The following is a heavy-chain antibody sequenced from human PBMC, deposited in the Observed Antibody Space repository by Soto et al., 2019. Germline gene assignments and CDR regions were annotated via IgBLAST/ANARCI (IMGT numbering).Heavy chain of an antibody. CDR2: ISGSGGST. D-gene: IGHD2-2*02. CDR1: GFTFSSYA. V-gene: IGHV3-23*01. CDR3: AKIHCSSTSCYMYSSSSAFDY. J-gene: IGHJ4*02. Sequence: PGGSLRLSCAASGFTFSSYAMSWVRQAPGKGLEWVSAISGSGGSTYYADSVKGRFTISRDNSKNTLYLQMNSLRAEDTAVYYCAKIHCSSTSCYMYSSSSAFDYWGQGTLVTVSS.